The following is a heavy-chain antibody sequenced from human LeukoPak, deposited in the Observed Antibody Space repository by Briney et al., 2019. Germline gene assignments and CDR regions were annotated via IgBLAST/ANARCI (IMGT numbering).Heavy chain of an antibody. CDR1: GFTVSSNY. D-gene: IGHD3-10*01. J-gene: IGHJ4*02. Sequence: GGSLRLSCAASGFTVSSNYMSWVRQAPGKGLEWVSVIYSGGSTYYAASVKGRFTISRDNSKNTLYLQMNSLRAEDTAVYYCAREYRGEYYFAYWGQGTLVTVSS. CDR3: AREYRGEYYFAY. CDR2: IYSGGST. V-gene: IGHV3-66*01.